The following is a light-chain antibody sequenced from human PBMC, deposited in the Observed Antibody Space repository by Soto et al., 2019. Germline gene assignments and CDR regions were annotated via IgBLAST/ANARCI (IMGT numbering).Light chain of an antibody. CDR2: EAS. CDR3: CSYAGSDTMR. V-gene: IGLV2-23*01. J-gene: IGLJ2*01. Sequence: QSVLTQPASVSGSPGQSITISCTGTSSNVGSYNLVSWYQQHPGEAPKLMIYEASKRPSGVSNRFSGSKSGNTASLTISGLQAEDEADYYCCSYAGSDTMRFGGGTKLTGL. CDR1: SSNVGSYNL.